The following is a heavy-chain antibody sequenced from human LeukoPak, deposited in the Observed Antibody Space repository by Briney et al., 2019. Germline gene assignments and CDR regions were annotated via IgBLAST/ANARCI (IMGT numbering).Heavy chain of an antibody. D-gene: IGHD2-2*01. Sequence: GGSLRLSCAASVFTFSSYAMHWVRQAPGKGLEWVSSISSSSSYIYYADSVKRRFTISRDNAKNSLYLQMNSLRAEDTAVYYCARALRYCSSTSCQEEDYWGQGTLATVSP. V-gene: IGHV3-21*01. CDR2: ISSSSSYI. J-gene: IGHJ4*02. CDR3: ARALRYCSSTSCQEEDY. CDR1: VFTFSSYA.